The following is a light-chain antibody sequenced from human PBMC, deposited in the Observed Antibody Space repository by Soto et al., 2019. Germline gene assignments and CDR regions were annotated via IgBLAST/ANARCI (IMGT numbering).Light chain of an antibody. J-gene: IGLJ1*01. Sequence: QSVLTQPPSASGTPGQRVTISCSGSSSNIGSNYVYWYQQLPGTAPKLLIYRNNQRPSGVPDRFSGSKSGTSASLAISGLRSEDEADYYCAAWDDSSDVFGTGTKLTVL. V-gene: IGLV1-47*01. CDR2: RNN. CDR1: SSNIGSNY. CDR3: AAWDDSSDV.